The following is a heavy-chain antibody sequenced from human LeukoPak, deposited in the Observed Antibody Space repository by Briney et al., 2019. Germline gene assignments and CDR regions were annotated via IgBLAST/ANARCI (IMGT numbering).Heavy chain of an antibody. CDR1: GFTFSGYA. J-gene: IGHJ6*03. D-gene: IGHD3-22*01. V-gene: IGHV3-30*01. Sequence: PGPSLRLSCAASGFTFSGYAVHWVRQAPGKGLQWVAAISYDGYNKYYADSLKGRFTISRENSKNTLWLQMNSLRAEDTAVYYCARGGMYDSYYFFYMDVWGKGTTVTVSS. CDR2: ISYDGYNK. CDR3: ARGGMYDSYYFFYMDV.